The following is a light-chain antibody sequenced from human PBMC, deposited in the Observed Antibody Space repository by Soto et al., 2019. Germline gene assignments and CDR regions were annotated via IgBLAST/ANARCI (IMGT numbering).Light chain of an antibody. CDR2: KAS. CDR1: QSISSY. CDR3: QQYNSYST. Sequence: DIQMTQSPSSLSASVGDRVTITCRASQSISSYLNWYQQKPGKAPKLLIYKASSLETGVPSRFSGSGSGTDFTLTISSLQPDDFATYYCQQYNSYSTFGQGTKVDIK. V-gene: IGKV1-5*03. J-gene: IGKJ1*01.